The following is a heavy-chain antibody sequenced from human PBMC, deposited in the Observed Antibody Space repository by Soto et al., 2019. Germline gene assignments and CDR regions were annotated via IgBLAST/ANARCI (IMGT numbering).Heavy chain of an antibody. J-gene: IGHJ4*02. CDR3: ARVALGDGYNTDY. V-gene: IGHV4-31*03. D-gene: IGHD5-12*01. CDR2: IYYSGST. CDR1: GGSISSGGYY. Sequence: SETLSLTCTVSGGSISSGGYYWSWIRQHPGKGLEWIGYIYYSGSTYYNPSLKSRVTISVDTSKNQFSLKLSSVTAADTAVYYCARVALGDGYNTDYWGQGTLVTVPQ.